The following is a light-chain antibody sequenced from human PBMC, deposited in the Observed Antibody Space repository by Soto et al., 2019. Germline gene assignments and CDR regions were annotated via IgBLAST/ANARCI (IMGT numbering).Light chain of an antibody. J-gene: IGKJ1*01. V-gene: IGKV4-1*01. CDR1: QSVLYSSNNKNY. Sequence: DIVMTQSPDSLAVSLGERATINCKSSQSVLYSSNNKNYLAWYQQKPGQPPKLLIYWASTRESGVPDRFSGSGSGTDFTLTISSLQAEDVAVYSCQQYYSTPTFGPGTKVEIK. CDR2: WAS. CDR3: QQYYSTPT.